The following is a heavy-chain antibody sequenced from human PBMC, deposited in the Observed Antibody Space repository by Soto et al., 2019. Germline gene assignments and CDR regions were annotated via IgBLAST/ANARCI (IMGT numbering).Heavy chain of an antibody. D-gene: IGHD3-22*01. J-gene: IGHJ4*02. CDR3: ARVRITMIGPGDY. Sequence: GGSLRLSCAASGFTVSSNYMSWVRQAPGKGLEWVSVIYSGGSTYYADSVKGRVTITRDTSASTAYMELSSLRSEDTAVYYCARVRITMIGPGDYWGQGTLVTVSS. CDR2: IYSGGST. CDR1: GFTVSSNY. V-gene: IGHV3-66*01.